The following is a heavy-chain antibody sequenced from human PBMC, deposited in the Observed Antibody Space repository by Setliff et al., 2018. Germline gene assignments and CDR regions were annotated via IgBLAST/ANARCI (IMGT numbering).Heavy chain of an antibody. V-gene: IGHV1-69*05. D-gene: IGHD6-19*01. CDR2: IIPIFGKA. Sequence: GASVKVSCKVSGYTFTDYYMHWVQQAPGKGPEWMGGIIPIFGKANYAQKFQGRVTITTDESTSTAYMELSSLRSEDTAVYYCARVVVAGVFDYWGQGTLVTVSS. CDR3: ARVVVAGVFDY. CDR1: GYTFTDYY. J-gene: IGHJ4*02.